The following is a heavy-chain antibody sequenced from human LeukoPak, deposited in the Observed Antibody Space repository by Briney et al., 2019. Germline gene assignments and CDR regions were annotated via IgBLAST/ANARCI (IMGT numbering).Heavy chain of an antibody. V-gene: IGHV3-66*01. J-gene: IGHJ4*02. Sequence: PGGSLRLSCAASGFTVSSNYMSWVRQAPGKGLEWVSVIYSGGSTYYADSVKGRFTISRDNSKNTLYLQMNSLGAEDTAVYYCAKESQTYYDIMTGYPNYYFDYWGQGTLVTVSS. CDR2: IYSGGST. CDR1: GFTVSSNY. CDR3: AKESQTYYDIMTGYPNYYFDY. D-gene: IGHD3-9*01.